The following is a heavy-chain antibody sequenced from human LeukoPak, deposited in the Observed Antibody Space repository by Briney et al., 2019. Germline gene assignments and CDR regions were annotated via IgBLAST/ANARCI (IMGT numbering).Heavy chain of an antibody. CDR3: ARETFGGVIVKWKQSS. CDR2: ISSSGSTI. Sequence: KSGGSLRLSCAASGFTFIYYYISWSRRAPGKGLEWVSYISSSGSTIYYADSVKGRFTISRDNAKNSLYLQMNSLRAEDTAVYYCARETFGGVIVKWKQSSWGQGTLVTVSS. D-gene: IGHD3-16*02. V-gene: IGHV3-11*01. J-gene: IGHJ4*02. CDR1: GFTFIYYY.